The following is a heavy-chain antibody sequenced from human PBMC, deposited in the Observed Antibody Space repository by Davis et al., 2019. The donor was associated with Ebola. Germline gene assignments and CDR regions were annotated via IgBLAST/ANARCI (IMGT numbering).Heavy chain of an antibody. CDR3: ARSPSSGYYAGAFDI. Sequence: GESLKISCAASGFTFSSYWMSWVRQAPGKGLEWVANIRQDGSEKYYVDSVKGRFTISRDNAKNSLYLQMNSLRAEDTAVYYCARSPSSGYYAGAFDIWGQGTMVTVSS. V-gene: IGHV3-7*01. J-gene: IGHJ3*02. CDR2: IRQDGSEK. D-gene: IGHD3-22*01. CDR1: GFTFSSYW.